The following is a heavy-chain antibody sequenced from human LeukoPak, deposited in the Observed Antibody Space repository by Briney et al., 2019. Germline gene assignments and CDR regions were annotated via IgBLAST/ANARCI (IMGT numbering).Heavy chain of an antibody. Sequence: GASVKVSCKVSGYTLTELSMHWVRQAPGKGLEWMGGFDPEDGETIYAQKFQGRVTMTEDTSTDTAYMELSSLRSEDTAVYYCATTSVAVAGMRYFDYWGQGTLVTVSS. V-gene: IGHV1-24*01. J-gene: IGHJ4*02. CDR2: FDPEDGET. CDR1: GYTLTELS. CDR3: ATTSVAVAGMRYFDY. D-gene: IGHD6-19*01.